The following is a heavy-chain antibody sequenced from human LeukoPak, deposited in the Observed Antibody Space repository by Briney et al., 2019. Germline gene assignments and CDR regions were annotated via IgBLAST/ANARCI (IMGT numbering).Heavy chain of an antibody. CDR1: GFTFSRID. Sequence: PGGSLRLSCAASGFTFSRIDMLRVRQAKGQALVGGAVISYDGSNKYYADSVKGRFTISRDNSKNTLYLQMDSLRAEDTAVYYCAKEYDSSNYYYLACDYWGQGTLVTVSS. J-gene: IGHJ4*02. V-gene: IGHV3-30*18. CDR2: ISYDGSNK. CDR3: AKEYDSSNYYYLACDY. D-gene: IGHD3-22*01.